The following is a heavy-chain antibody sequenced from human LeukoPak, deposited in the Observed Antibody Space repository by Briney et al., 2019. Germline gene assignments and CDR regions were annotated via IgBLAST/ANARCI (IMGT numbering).Heavy chain of an antibody. J-gene: IGHJ3*02. CDR2: INHSGST. CDR1: GGSFSGYY. Sequence: RASETLSLTCAVYGGSFSGYYWSWIRQPPGEGLEWIGEINHSGSTNYNPSLKSRVTISVDTSKNQFSLKLSSVTAADTAVYYCARGLVVVPAAMSGGNAFDIWGQGTMVTVSS. D-gene: IGHD2-2*01. CDR3: ARGLVVVPAAMSGGNAFDI. V-gene: IGHV4-34*01.